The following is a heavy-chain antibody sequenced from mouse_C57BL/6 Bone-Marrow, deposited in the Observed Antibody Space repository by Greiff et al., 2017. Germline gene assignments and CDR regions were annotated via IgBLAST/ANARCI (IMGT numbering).Heavy chain of an antibody. D-gene: IGHD1-1*01. CDR2: IHPNSGST. J-gene: IGHJ3*01. CDR1: GYTFTSYW. CDR3: ARGGYGSLWFAY. Sequence: QVQLQQPGAELVKPGASVKLSCKATGYTFTSYWMHWVKQRPGQGLEWIGMIHPNSGSTNYNEKFKSKATLTVDKSSSTAYMQLSSLTSENSAVEYCARGGYGSLWFAYWGQGTLVTVSA. V-gene: IGHV1-64*01.